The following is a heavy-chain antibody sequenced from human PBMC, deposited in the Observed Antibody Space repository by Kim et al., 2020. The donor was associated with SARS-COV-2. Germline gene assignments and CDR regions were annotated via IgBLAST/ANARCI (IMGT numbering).Heavy chain of an antibody. CDR1: GFTFSNAW. J-gene: IGHJ4*02. V-gene: IGHV3-15*01. CDR3: TTDPSGSGWSVRGY. D-gene: IGHD6-19*01. Sequence: GGSLRLSCAASGFTFSNAWMSWVRQAPGKGLEWVGRIKSKTDGGTTDYAAPVKGRFTISRDDSKNTLYLQMNSLKTEDTAVYYCTTDPSGSGWSVRGYWGQGTLVTVSS. CDR2: IKSKTDGGTT.